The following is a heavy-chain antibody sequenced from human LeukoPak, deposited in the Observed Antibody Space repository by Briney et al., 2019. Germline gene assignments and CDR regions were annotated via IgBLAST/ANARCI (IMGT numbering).Heavy chain of an antibody. J-gene: IGHJ4*02. CDR1: GFTFSSYA. CDR3: AKSIVPAALFDY. Sequence: GGSLRLSCAASGFTFSSYAMHWVRQAPGKGLEWVAVISYDGSNKYYADSVKGRFTISGDSSKNTLYLQMNSLRAEDTAVYYCAKSIVPAALFDYWGQGTLVTVSS. V-gene: IGHV3-30-3*02. D-gene: IGHD2-2*01. CDR2: ISYDGSNK.